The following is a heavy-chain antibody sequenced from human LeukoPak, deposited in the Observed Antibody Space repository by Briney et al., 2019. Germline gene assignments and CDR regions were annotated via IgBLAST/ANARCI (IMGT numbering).Heavy chain of an antibody. Sequence: GGSLRHSCSASGFTFSNYWMIWVGPAPGRGREWVANMKRVGREVYYENSVKGNFTISRDNAKKSVYLQMNSLRPEDTAVYYCAIYTEYYFDYWGQGTLVTVSS. CDR1: GFTFSNYW. V-gene: IGHV3-7*01. D-gene: IGHD2-2*02. CDR2: MKRVGREV. J-gene: IGHJ4*02. CDR3: AIYTEYYFDY.